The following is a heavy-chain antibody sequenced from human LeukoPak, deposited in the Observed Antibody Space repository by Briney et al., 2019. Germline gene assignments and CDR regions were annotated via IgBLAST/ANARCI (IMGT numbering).Heavy chain of an antibody. CDR1: GGTFSSYA. D-gene: IGHD4-17*01. Sequence: GSSVKVSCKASGGTFSSYAISWVRQAPGQGLEWMGGIIPIFGTANYAQKFQGRVTITADESTSTAYMELSSLRSEDTAVYYCARVMTTVTTTYYYYYGMDVWGKGTTVTDSS. CDR2: IIPIFGTA. V-gene: IGHV1-69*01. J-gene: IGHJ6*04. CDR3: ARVMTTVTTTYYYYYGMDV.